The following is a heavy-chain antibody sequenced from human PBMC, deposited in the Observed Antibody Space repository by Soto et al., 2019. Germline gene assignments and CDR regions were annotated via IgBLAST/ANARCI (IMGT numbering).Heavy chain of an antibody. Sequence: QVQLGESGGGVVQPGRSLRLSCAASGFTASSYGMHWVRQAPGKGLEWVAVISRDGGTKYYADSVKGRFTISRDNSRNTLFLEMNSLRGDDMAVYYCTGEVASGYWGQGTLVTVSS. CDR3: TGEVASGY. D-gene: IGHD2-8*02. CDR2: ISRDGGTK. CDR1: GFTASSYG. V-gene: IGHV3-30*03. J-gene: IGHJ4*02.